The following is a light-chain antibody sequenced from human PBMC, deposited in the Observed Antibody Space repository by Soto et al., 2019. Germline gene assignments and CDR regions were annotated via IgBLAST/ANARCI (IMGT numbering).Light chain of an antibody. CDR1: QSVGSY. V-gene: IGKV3-11*01. CDR2: DAS. CDR3: QQRHMWPIT. Sequence: EMVLIQSPATLSLSPGERATLSCRASQSVGSYLAWYQHKPGQAPRLLISDASNRATGIPARFSGSGSETDFTLTISSLEPEDSAVYYCQQRHMWPITFGQGTRLEI. J-gene: IGKJ5*01.